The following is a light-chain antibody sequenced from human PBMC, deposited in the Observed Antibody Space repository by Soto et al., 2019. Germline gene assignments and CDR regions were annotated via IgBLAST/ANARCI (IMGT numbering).Light chain of an antibody. CDR3: SSYTTSTIV. CDR1: SSDIGGYDY. V-gene: IGLV2-14*01. Sequence: QSVLTQPASVSGSPGQSITISCTGTSSDIGGYDYVSWYQQHPGKAPKLMIYEVRSRPSGVSHRFSGSKSGNTASLTISGLQAEDEADYYCSSYTTSTIVFGGVTKLTVL. CDR2: EVR. J-gene: IGLJ2*01.